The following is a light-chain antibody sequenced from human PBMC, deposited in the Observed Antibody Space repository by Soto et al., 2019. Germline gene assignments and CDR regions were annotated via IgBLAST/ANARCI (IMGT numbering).Light chain of an antibody. CDR1: SSNIGASYD. CDR3: QSFDISLGGPI. V-gene: IGLV1-40*01. Sequence: QLVLTQPPSVSGAPGQRVTISCTGNSSNIGASYDVHRCQHLPGRAPKLLIYHNNIRPSGVPDRFSGSKSGTSASLAITGLQAEDEADYFCQSFDISLGGPIFGGGTKLTVL. J-gene: IGLJ2*01. CDR2: HNN.